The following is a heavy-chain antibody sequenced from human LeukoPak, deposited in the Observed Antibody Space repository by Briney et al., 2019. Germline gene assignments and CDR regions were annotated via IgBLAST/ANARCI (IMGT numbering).Heavy chain of an antibody. D-gene: IGHD2-21*01. CDR3: ARDSRYGGHYYYYYMDV. CDR2: IYHSGST. CDR1: GGSIRSGGYY. Sequence: PSETLSLTCTVSGGSIRSGGYYWSWIRQPPGKGLEWIGYIYHSGSTYYNPSLKSRLTISIDKSKNQFSLNLSSVTAADTAVYYCARDSRYGGHYYYYYMDVWGKGTTVTVSS. J-gene: IGHJ6*03. V-gene: IGHV4-30-2*01.